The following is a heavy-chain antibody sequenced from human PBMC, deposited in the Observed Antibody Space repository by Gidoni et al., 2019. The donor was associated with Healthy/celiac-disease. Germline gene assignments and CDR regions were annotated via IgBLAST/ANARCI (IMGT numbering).Heavy chain of an antibody. CDR2: IYTSGST. V-gene: IGHV4-4*07. Sequence: QVQLQESGPGLVKPSETLSRTCTVAGGSIRSYYWSWIRQPAGKGLEWIGRIYTSGSTNYNPSLQSRVTMSVDTSKNQFSLKLSSVTAAATAVYYCARALWEQAPQFDPWGQGTLVTVSS. D-gene: IGHD1-26*01. CDR3: ARALWEQAPQFDP. J-gene: IGHJ5*02. CDR1: GGSIRSYY.